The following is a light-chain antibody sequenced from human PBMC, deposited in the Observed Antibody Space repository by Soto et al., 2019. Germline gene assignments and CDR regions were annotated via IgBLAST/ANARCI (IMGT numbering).Light chain of an antibody. Sequence: QSALTQPASVSGSPGQSITISCTGTSSGVGGYNYVSWYQQHPGKVPKLMISEIIDRPSGVSDRFSGSKSGNTASLTISGLQAEDEADYYCCSYAGSFYVFGTGTKVTVL. CDR3: CSYAGSFYV. J-gene: IGLJ1*01. V-gene: IGLV2-14*01. CDR2: EII. CDR1: SSGVGGYNY.